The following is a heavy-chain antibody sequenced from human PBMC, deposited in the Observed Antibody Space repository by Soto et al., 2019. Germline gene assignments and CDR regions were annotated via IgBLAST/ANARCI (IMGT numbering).Heavy chain of an antibody. J-gene: IGHJ6*02. V-gene: IGHV1-69*12. CDR1: GGTFSSYA. D-gene: IGHD3-22*01. CDR3: ATRYYYDSSGYGGGMDV. CDR2: IIPIFGTA. Sequence: QVQLVQSGAEVKKPGSSVKVSCKASGGTFSSYAISWVRQAPGQGLEWMGGIIPIFGTANYAQKFQGRVRITADESTRTAYMELSTLRSEDTAVYYCATRYYYDSSGYGGGMDVWGQGTTVTVSS.